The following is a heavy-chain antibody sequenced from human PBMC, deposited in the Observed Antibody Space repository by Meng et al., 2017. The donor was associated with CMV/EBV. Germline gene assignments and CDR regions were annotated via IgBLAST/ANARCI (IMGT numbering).Heavy chain of an antibody. CDR2: IIPILGIA. D-gene: IGHD7-27*01. J-gene: IGHJ4*02. V-gene: IGHV1-69*02. CDR1: GGTFSSYT. Sequence: SVKVSCKASGGTFSSYTISWVRQAPGQGLEWMGRIIPILGIANYAQKFQGRVTITADKSTSTAYMELSSLRSEDTAVYYCARGPLGVASHFDYWGQGTLVTVSS. CDR3: ARGPLGVASHFDY.